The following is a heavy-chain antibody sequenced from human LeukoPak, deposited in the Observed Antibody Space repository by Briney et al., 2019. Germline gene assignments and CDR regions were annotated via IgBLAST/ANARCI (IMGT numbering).Heavy chain of an antibody. CDR2: ISWNGGST. V-gene: IGHV3-20*04. Sequence: GGSLRLSCVASEFTFDDYGMNWVRQAPGKGLEWVSRISWNGGSTTYADSVKGRFTISRGNAKNSLYLQMNSLRAEDTALYYCARGGAKGSFDYWGQGTLVTVSS. J-gene: IGHJ4*02. CDR1: EFTFDDYG. CDR3: ARGGAKGSFDY.